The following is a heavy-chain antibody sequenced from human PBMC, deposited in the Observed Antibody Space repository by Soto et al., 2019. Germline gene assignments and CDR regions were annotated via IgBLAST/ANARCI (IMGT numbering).Heavy chain of an antibody. CDR1: GYTFTSYA. Sequence: QVQLVQSGAEVKKPGASVKVSCKASGYTFTSYAMHWVRQAPGQRLEWMGWINAGNGNTKYSQKFQGRVTITRDTTASTAYMELSSLRSEDMAVYSCAGGDSGTYSIFDYWGQGTLVTVSS. D-gene: IGHD1-26*01. J-gene: IGHJ4*02. V-gene: IGHV1-3*01. CDR2: INAGNGNT. CDR3: AGGDSGTYSIFDY.